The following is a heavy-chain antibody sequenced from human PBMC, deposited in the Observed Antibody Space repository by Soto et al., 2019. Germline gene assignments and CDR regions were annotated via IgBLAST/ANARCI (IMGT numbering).Heavy chain of an antibody. J-gene: IGHJ4*02. V-gene: IGHV3-30-3*01. CDR1: GFTFSSYP. CDR3: ARGPITQTSFIDH. Sequence: VGSLRLSCEASGFTFSSYPMHWVRQAPGKGLEWVTVISYDGGNQYYADSVKGRFTISRDNSKDTLCLQMHSLRSDDTAVYFCARGPITQTSFIDHWGQGTLVTVSS. D-gene: IGHD1-20*01. CDR2: ISYDGGNQ.